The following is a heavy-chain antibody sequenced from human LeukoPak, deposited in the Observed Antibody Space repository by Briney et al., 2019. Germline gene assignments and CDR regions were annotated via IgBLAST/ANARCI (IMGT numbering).Heavy chain of an antibody. V-gene: IGHV4-4*07. CDR2: IYTSGST. J-gene: IGHJ4*02. CDR1: GGSISSYY. Sequence: SETLSLTCTVSGGSISSYYWSWIRQPAGKGLEWIGRIYTSGSTNYKPSLKSRVTMSVDTSKNQFSLKLSSVTAADTAVYYCARRSGYSYGSATYYFDYWGQGTLVTVSS. D-gene: IGHD5-18*01. CDR3: ARRSGYSYGSATYYFDY.